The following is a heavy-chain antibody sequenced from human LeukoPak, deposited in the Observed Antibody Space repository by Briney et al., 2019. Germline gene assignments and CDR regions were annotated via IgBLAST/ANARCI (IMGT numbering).Heavy chain of an antibody. Sequence: SETLSLTCTVSGASVSSYYWSWIRQPPGKGLEWIGYIYYSGSTNYNPSLKSRVTISVDTSKNQFSLKLSSVTAADTAVYYCARLPGSGHDAFDIWGQGTMVTVSS. J-gene: IGHJ3*02. CDR3: ARLPGSGHDAFDI. CDR2: IYYSGST. D-gene: IGHD2-15*01. V-gene: IGHV4-59*08. CDR1: GASVSSYY.